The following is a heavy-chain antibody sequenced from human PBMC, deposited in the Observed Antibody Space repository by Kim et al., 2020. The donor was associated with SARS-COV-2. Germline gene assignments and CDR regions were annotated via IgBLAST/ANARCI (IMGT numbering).Heavy chain of an antibody. V-gene: IGHV3-7*01. CDR3: ARPYLGGSFDI. CDR2: IKQDASVI. Sequence: GGSLRLSCAASGFTFSSYCMSWVRQAPGKGLEWVASIKQDASVISYVDSVRGRFTISRDNAKNSLSLQMDSLRAEDTAVYFCARPYLGGSFDIWGQGTVV. D-gene: IGHD3-16*01. J-gene: IGHJ3*02. CDR1: GFTFSSYC.